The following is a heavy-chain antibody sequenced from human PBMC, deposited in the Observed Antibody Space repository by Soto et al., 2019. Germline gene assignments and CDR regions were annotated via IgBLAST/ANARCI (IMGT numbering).Heavy chain of an antibody. J-gene: IGHJ6*02. CDR2: IYHSGST. CDR1: GGSISSSNW. CDR3: ARVITMVRGDPDYYYYYGMDV. V-gene: IGHV4-4*02. Sequence: KSSETLSLTCAVSGGSISSSNWWSWVRQPPGKGLEWIGEIYHSGSTNYNPSLKSRVTISVDKSKNQFSLKLSSVTAADTAVYYCARVITMVRGDPDYYYYYGMDVWGQGTTVTVSS. D-gene: IGHD3-10*01.